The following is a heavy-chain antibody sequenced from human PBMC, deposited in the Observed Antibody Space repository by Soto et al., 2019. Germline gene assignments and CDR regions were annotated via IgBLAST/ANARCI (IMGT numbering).Heavy chain of an antibody. CDR1: GYTFTTYD. J-gene: IGHJ4*02. Sequence: QVQLVQSGAEVKKPGASVKVSCKPSGYTFTTYDINWVRQATGQGFEWMGWMNPNSGNTGYAQRFQGRVTMTSNTYMSTAYMELNGLTSEDTAVYYCTRGPRNWGFDYWGQGTLVTVSS. CDR3: TRGPRNWGFDY. CDR2: MNPNSGNT. V-gene: IGHV1-8*01. D-gene: IGHD7-27*01.